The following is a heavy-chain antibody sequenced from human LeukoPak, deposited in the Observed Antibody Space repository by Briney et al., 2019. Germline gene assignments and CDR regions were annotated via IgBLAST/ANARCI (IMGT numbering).Heavy chain of an antibody. V-gene: IGHV3-23*01. Sequence: AGGSLGLSCAASGFTFSSYAMSWVRQAPGKGLEWVSGISGSGGGTDYVDSVKGRFTISRDNSKNTVNLQMNSLRVEDTAVYFCAKSIAAAGRGFDYWGQGTPVTVSS. CDR3: AKSIAAAGRGFDY. D-gene: IGHD6-25*01. CDR1: GFTFSSYA. CDR2: ISGSGGGT. J-gene: IGHJ4*02.